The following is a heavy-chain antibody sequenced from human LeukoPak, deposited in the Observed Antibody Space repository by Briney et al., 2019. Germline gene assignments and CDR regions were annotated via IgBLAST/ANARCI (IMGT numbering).Heavy chain of an antibody. J-gene: IGHJ5*02. CDR3: VRGTDSNDWFDP. V-gene: IGHV4-30-4*08. CDR2: IYYSGTT. Sequence: SETLSLTCTVSGGSISSGNSYWTWIRQSPGKGLEWIGYIYYSGTTSYNPSLKSRLTISVDTSKNQFSLKLSSVTAADTAVYYCVRGTDSNDWFDPWGQGTLVTVSS. CDR1: GGSISSGNSY. D-gene: IGHD1-1*01.